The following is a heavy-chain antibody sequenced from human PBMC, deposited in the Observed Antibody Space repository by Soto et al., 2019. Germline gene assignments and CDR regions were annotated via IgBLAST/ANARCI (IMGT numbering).Heavy chain of an antibody. Sequence: GGSLRLSCAASGFRFRTYTMSWVRQAPGKGLEWLSVISGSGGSPSYADSVQGRFVISRDNARNTLYLHMNSLRAEDTAMYFCAKARCTTTDCYVPDYWGRGTLVTGSS. CDR2: ISGSGGSP. V-gene: IGHV3-23*01. D-gene: IGHD1-26*01. J-gene: IGHJ4*02. CDR1: GFRFRTYT. CDR3: AKARCTTTDCYVPDY.